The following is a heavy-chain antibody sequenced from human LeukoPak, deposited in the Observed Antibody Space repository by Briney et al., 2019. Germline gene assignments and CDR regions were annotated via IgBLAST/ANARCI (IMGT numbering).Heavy chain of an antibody. V-gene: IGHV4-59*01. D-gene: IGHD3-3*01. CDR3: ARVGGDFWSGYRYYYYYCMDV. CDR1: GGSISSYY. CDR2: IYYSGST. J-gene: IGHJ6*03. Sequence: SETLSPTCTVSGGSISSYYWSWIRQPPGKGLEWIGYIYYSGSTNYNPSLKSRVTISVDTSKNQFSLKLSSVTAADTAVYYCARVGGDFWSGYRYYYYYCMDVWGKGTTVTVSS.